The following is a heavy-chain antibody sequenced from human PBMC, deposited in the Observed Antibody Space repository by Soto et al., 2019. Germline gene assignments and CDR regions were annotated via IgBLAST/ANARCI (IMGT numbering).Heavy chain of an antibody. CDR3: ARQDGSGPFDY. CDR2: IYPGDSDI. V-gene: IGHV5-51*01. CDR1: GPRFTNRW. J-gene: IGHJ4*02. Sequence: LKISCKYSGPRFTNRWFAWVRQVPGKGLEWMGNIYPGDSDIKYSPSLDGQVTISADKSSSTAFLEWRSLRASDSATYYCARQDGSGPFDYWGQGTRVTVSS. D-gene: IGHD3-10*01.